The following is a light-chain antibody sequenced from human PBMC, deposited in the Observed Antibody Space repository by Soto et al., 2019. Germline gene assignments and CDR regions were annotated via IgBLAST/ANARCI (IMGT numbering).Light chain of an antibody. CDR2: DTS. Sequence: EIVMTQSPATLSVSPGERATLSCRASQSVSIKIAWYQQKPGQAPRLLIYDTSTRATGIPARFSGSGSGTELTITISSLQSEDFEVYYCQQYNNWPRTFGQGTKVDIK. CDR3: QQYNNWPRT. J-gene: IGKJ1*01. V-gene: IGKV3-15*01. CDR1: QSVSIK.